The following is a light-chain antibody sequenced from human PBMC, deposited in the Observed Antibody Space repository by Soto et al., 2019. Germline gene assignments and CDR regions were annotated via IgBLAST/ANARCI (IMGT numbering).Light chain of an antibody. CDR1: QSVLNSSNNKNY. CDR3: EQYYKTLAIT. CDR2: WAS. J-gene: IGKJ4*01. V-gene: IGKV4-1*01. Sequence: DIVMTQSPDSLAVSLGERATINCKSSQSVLNSSNNKNYLAWYQQKPGQPPKLLIYWASTRESGVPDRFSGGGSGTDFALTISSLQAEDVAVYYCEQYYKTLAITFGGGTKVEIK.